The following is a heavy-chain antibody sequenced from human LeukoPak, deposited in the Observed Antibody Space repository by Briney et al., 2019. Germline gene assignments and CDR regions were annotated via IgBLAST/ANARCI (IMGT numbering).Heavy chain of an antibody. CDR3: GRETDFGVVTN. V-gene: IGHV6-1*01. Sequence: SQTLSLTCAISGDSVSSNGASWNWIRQSPSRGLEWLGRTYYRSQQWHSDYAPSVKGRITLNPDTSKNQFSLQPNSVTPEDTAVYYCGRETDFGVVTNWGQGTLVTVSS. CDR2: TYYRSQQWHS. D-gene: IGHD3-3*01. CDR1: GDSVSSNGAS. J-gene: IGHJ4*02.